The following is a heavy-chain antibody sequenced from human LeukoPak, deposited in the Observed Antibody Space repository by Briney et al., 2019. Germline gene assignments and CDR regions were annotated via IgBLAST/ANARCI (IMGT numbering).Heavy chain of an antibody. J-gene: IGHJ4*02. D-gene: IGHD5-18*01. Sequence: SETLSLTCTVSGGSISSSSYYWSWIRQPPGKGLEWIGYIYYSGSTNYNPSLKSRVTISVDTSKNQFSLKLSSVTAADTAVYYCARWVQLLYYFDYWGQGTLVTVSS. CDR1: GGSISSSSYY. CDR2: IYYSGST. V-gene: IGHV4-61*01. CDR3: ARWVQLLYYFDY.